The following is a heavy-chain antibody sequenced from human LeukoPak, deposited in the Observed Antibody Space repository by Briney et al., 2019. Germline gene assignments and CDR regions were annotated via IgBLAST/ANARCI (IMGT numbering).Heavy chain of an antibody. CDR1: GGSFSGYY. D-gene: IGHD3-16*02. V-gene: IGHV4-34*01. CDR3: ARKSRPADERWGGDTHVREYDYVWGSYRLTTLFDY. J-gene: IGHJ4*02. Sequence: SETLSLTCAVYGGSFSGYYWSWIRQPPGKGLEWIGEINHSGSTNYNPSLKSRVTISVDTSKNQFSLKLSSVTAADTAVYYCARKSRPADERWGGDTHVREYDYVWGSYRLTTLFDYWGQGTLATVSS. CDR2: INHSGST.